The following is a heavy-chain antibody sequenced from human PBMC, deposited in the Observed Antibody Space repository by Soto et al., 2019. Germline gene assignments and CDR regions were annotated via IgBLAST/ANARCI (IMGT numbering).Heavy chain of an antibody. V-gene: IGHV4-30-4*01. J-gene: IGHJ4*02. Sequence: QVQLQESGPGLVKPSQTLSLTCTVSAGSIRSGDYYWTWIRQPPGKGLEWIAYIDHSGSAYYNPSIKSRPTISIDTSNNQFSLKMTTVTAADTAVYYCAGELGTFYFDHSGQGTLVTVSS. D-gene: IGHD7-27*01. CDR1: AGSIRSGDYY. CDR2: IDHSGSA. CDR3: AGELGTFYFDH.